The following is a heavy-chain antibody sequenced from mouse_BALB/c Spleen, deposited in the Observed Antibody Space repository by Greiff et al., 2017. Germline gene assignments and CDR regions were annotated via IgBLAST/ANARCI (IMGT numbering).Heavy chain of an antibody. CDR3: ARAYGYDGDD. CDR1: GFNIKDTY. CDR2: IDPANGNT. V-gene: IGHV14-3*02. D-gene: IGHD2-2*01. J-gene: IGHJ2*01. Sequence: VQLKESGAELVKPGASVKLSCTASGFNIKDTYMHWVKQRPEQGLEWIGRIDPANGNTKYDPKFQGKATITADTSSNTAYLQLSSLTSEDTAVYYCARAYGYDGDDWGQGTTLTVSS.